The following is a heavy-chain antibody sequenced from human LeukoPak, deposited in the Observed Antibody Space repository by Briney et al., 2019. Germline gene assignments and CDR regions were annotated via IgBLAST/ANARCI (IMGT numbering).Heavy chain of an antibody. J-gene: IGHJ6*03. CDR3: ARGYSYYYYYMDV. CDR2: INHSGST. CDR1: GGSFSGYY. V-gene: IGHV4-34*01. D-gene: IGHD4-11*01. Sequence: PSETLSLTCAVYGGSFSGYYWSWIRQPPGKGLGWIGEINHSGSTNYNPSLKSRVTISVDTSKNQFSLKLSSVTAADTAVYYCARGYSYYYYYMDVWGKGTTVTVSS.